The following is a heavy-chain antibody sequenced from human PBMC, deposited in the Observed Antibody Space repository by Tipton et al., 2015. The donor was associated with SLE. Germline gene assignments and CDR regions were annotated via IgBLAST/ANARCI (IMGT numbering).Heavy chain of an antibody. V-gene: IGHV3-23*01. Sequence: SLRLSCAASGFTFSSYAVHWVRQAPGKGLEWVSGIRGNGGSIYYIGSVKGRFTISRDNSKSTLYLQMSSLKAEDTAVYYCATIAIFGVIGRAVDIWGQGTLVTVSS. CDR2: IRGNGGSI. CDR1: GFTFSSYA. CDR3: ATIAIFGVIGRAVDI. J-gene: IGHJ3*02. D-gene: IGHD3-3*01.